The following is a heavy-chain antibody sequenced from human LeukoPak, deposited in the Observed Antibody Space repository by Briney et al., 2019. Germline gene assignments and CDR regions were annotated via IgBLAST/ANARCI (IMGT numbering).Heavy chain of an antibody. CDR3: ARVPPGRQWLVYFDY. CDR1: GGSISSYY. Sequence: SETLSLTCTVSGGSISSYYWTWIRQPPGKGLEWIGYLYYSGSTNYNPSLESRVTISVDTSKNQFSLKLNSVTAVDTAVYYCARVPPGRQWLVYFDYWGQGTLVTVSS. D-gene: IGHD6-19*01. J-gene: IGHJ4*02. V-gene: IGHV4-59*01. CDR2: LYYSGST.